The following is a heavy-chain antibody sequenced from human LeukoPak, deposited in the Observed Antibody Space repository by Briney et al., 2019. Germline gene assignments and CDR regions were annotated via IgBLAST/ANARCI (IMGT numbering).Heavy chain of an antibody. CDR3: AGVAGLGRPPPH. CDR1: GGSISNYY. V-gene: IGHV4-59*01. CDR2: IYHSGSV. Sequence: PSETLSLTCTVSGGSISNYYWSWIRQPPGKGLEWIGYIYHSGSVNYNPSLKSRVTISVDTTNNQFSLKLNSVTAADTAVYYCAGVAGLGRPPPHWAQETRVTVPS. J-gene: IGHJ4*02. D-gene: IGHD1-26*01.